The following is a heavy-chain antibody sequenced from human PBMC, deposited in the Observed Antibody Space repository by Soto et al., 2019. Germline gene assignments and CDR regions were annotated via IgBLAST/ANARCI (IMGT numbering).Heavy chain of an antibody. V-gene: IGHV2-5*02. Sequence: QITLKESGPTLVKPTQTLTLTCTLSGFSLSANGVGVAWIRQPPGQALEWLALIYWDEDKRYRTSLRSRLTITKDTSKNQVVLSMTNMDPVDTGTYYCAHAYGGTSWPNDTFDVWGQGTVVTVSS. CDR2: IYWDEDK. D-gene: IGHD2-2*01. CDR3: AHAYGGTSWPNDTFDV. CDR1: GFSLSANGVG. J-gene: IGHJ3*01.